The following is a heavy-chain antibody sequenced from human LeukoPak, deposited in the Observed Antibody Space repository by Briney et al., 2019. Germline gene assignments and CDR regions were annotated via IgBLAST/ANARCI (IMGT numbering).Heavy chain of an antibody. CDR1: GFPFSSYG. V-gene: IGHV3-33*01. J-gene: IGHJ4*02. CDR3: ARGGYTSASALDY. D-gene: IGHD3-16*02. CDR2: IWYDGSNK. Sequence: GRSLLLSCGASGFPFSSYGMHWVRQAPGKGLEWVAIIWYDGSNKYYTDSVKGRFTISRDNSKNTVYLQMNSLRAEDTAVYYCARGGYTSASALDYWGQGTLVTVSS.